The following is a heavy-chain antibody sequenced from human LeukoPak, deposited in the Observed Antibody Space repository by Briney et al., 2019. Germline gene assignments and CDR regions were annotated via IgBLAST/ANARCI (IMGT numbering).Heavy chain of an antibody. CDR1: GFTFSSYA. D-gene: IGHD5-18*01. V-gene: IGHV3-30*04. Sequence: GGSLRLSCAASGFTFSSYAMHWVRQAPGKGLEWVAVISYDGSNKYYADSVKGRFTISRDNSKNTLYLQMNSLRAEDTAVYYCARVAGTAMVPYFDYWGQGTLVTVSS. J-gene: IGHJ4*02. CDR2: ISYDGSNK. CDR3: ARVAGTAMVPYFDY.